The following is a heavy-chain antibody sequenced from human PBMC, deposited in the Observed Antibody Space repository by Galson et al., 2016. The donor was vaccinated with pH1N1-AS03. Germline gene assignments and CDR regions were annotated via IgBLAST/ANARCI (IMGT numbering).Heavy chain of an antibody. CDR2: TWYEGSKE. CDR1: GFTFRSLC. CDR3: ARLAHDFGRPYQIDV. V-gene: IGHV3-33*01. J-gene: IGHJ6*02. Sequence: FRRSSCAASGFTFRSLCMHWIRQAQGMGLEWAAVTWYEGSKEEDADSAKGRFTISRDNSKNTLYLQMKSLGVEDTAMYYCARLAHDFGRPYQIDVWGQGTTVTVSS. D-gene: IGHD3/OR15-3a*01.